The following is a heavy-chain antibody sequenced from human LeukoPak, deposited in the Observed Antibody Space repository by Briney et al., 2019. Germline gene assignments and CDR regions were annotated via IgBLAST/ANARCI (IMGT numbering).Heavy chain of an antibody. CDR3: ASTAVGVVYYYYYYMDV. CDR1: GGSISSYY. J-gene: IGHJ6*03. V-gene: IGHV4-4*07. D-gene: IGHD3-3*01. CDR2: IYTSGST. Sequence: SETLSLTCTVSGGSISSYYWSWIRQPAGKGLERIGRIYTSGSTNYNPSLKSRVTISVDKSKNQFSLKLSSVTAADTAVYYCASTAVGVVYYYYYYMDVWGKGTTVTVSS.